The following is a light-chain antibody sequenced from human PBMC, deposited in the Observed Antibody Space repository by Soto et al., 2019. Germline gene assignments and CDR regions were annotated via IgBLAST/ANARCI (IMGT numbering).Light chain of an antibody. CDR2: AAS. CDR3: RQSYSTPLT. Sequence: DIQMTQSPSSLSASVGDRVTITCRARPSISSYLKCYQQKQGKAHNLLIYAASSMQSEVPSRFSRSGSGPDFTLTLSSLPPEDFANYYCRQSYSTPLTSGEGTTVEIQ. V-gene: IGKV1-39*01. CDR1: PSISSY. J-gene: IGKJ4*01.